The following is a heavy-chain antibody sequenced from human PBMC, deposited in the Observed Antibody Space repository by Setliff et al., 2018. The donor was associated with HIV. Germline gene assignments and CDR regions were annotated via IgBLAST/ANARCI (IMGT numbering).Heavy chain of an antibody. CDR2: ISGSGFA. J-gene: IGHJ3*01. CDR1: GFTFSTYA. CDR3: AKQRYYDGNDGFDV. Sequence: GGSLRLSCVASGFTFSTYAINWVRLPPGKGLEWVSSISGSGFAYYADSVKGRFIISRDNSKNTLFLQMDSLRAEDTALYYCAKQRYYDGNDGFDVWGQGTMVTVSS. D-gene: IGHD3-3*01. V-gene: IGHV3-23*01.